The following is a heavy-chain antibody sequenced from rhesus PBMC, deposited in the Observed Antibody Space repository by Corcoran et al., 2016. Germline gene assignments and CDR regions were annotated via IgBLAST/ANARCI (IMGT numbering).Heavy chain of an antibody. V-gene: IGHV4-173*01. CDR3: AREYWHWGDYTYFDC. J-gene: IGHJ4*01. CDR1: GGSISSNY. CDR2: ISGSGGTT. Sequence: QLQLQESGPGLVKPSETLSLTCAVSGGSISSNYWSWIRQPPGKGLEWIGRISGSGGTTDYNPSLKIRVNISTDTSKNQFALKLSSVTAADTAVYYCAREYWHWGDYTYFDCWGQGVLVTVSS. D-gene: IGHD3-34*01.